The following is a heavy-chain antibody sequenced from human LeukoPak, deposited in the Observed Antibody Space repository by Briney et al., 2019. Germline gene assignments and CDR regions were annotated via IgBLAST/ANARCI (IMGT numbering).Heavy chain of an antibody. V-gene: IGHV4-61*08. D-gene: IGHD4-17*01. CDR2: IYYSGST. Sequence: PSETLSLTCTVSGGSISSGDYYWSWIRQPPGKGLEWIGYIYYSGSTNYNPSLKSRVTISVDTSKNQFSLKLSSVTAADTAVYYCARGYYYGDYVSFGYWGQGTLVTVSS. CDR3: ARGYYYGDYVSFGY. CDR1: GGSISSGDYY. J-gene: IGHJ4*02.